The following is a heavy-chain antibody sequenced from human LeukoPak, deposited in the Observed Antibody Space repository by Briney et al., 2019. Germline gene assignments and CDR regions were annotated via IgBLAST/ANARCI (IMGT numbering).Heavy chain of an antibody. CDR2: MHTSGTP. Sequence: SETLSLICTVSGGSISSYYWGWIGQPPGKGLEWIGYMHTSGTPTYLPYLKIRVIISVDTSKKQVSLKLSSVTAADTAVYYCARRDSSGYWYFDYWGQGTLVTVSS. CDR3: ARRDSSGYWYFDY. V-gene: IGHV4-4*09. D-gene: IGHD3-22*01. CDR1: GGSISSYY. J-gene: IGHJ4*02.